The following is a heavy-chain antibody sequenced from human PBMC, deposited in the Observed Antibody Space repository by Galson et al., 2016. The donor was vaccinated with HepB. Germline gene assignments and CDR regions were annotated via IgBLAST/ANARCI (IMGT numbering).Heavy chain of an antibody. CDR2: IDPSDSYT. V-gene: IGHV5-10-1*01. Sequence: QSGAEVKKPGESLKISCKGSGYIFSHFWIAWVRQMPGKGLEWMGRIDPSDSYTNYSPSFQGHVTISADKSISTAYLQWSSLKASDTAMYYCARSKGVVVMPWGQGTLVTVSS. D-gene: IGHD2-2*01. CDR3: ARSKGVVVMP. CDR1: GYIFSHFW. J-gene: IGHJ5*02.